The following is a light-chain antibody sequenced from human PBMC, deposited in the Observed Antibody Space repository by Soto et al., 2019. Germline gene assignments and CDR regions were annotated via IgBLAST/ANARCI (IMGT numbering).Light chain of an antibody. J-gene: IGKJ2*01. Sequence: DIVLTQSPATLSLSPGETASLSCWASQSIISYFLAWYQQRRSQPPRLLIYDSSRRASGIPARFTGSGSGTAFTLTISRVEPEDSAVYYCQQTINSPRTFGQGTRLEI. CDR3: QQTINSPRT. CDR2: DSS. CDR1: QSIISYF. V-gene: IGKV3-20*01.